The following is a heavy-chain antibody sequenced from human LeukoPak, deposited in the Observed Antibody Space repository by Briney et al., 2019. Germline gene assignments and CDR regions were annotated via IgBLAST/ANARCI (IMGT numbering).Heavy chain of an antibody. CDR3: ARDPRSSGSDAFDI. V-gene: IGHV4-38-2*02. J-gene: IGHJ3*02. CDR1: GYSISSGYY. D-gene: IGHD2-15*01. CDR2: IYHSGST. Sequence: SETLSLTCAVSGYSISSGYYWGWIRQPTGKGLEWIGSIYHSGSTYYNPSLKSRVTISVDTSKNQFSLKLSSVTAADTAVYYCARDPRSSGSDAFDIWGQGTMVTVSS.